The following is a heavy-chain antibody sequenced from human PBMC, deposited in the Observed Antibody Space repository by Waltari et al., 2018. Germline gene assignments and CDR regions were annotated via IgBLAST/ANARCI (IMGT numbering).Heavy chain of an antibody. J-gene: IGHJ4*02. D-gene: IGHD2-2*01. CDR1: GGPFSSYA. CDR2: IIPIFGTA. V-gene: IGHV1-69*01. CDR3: VSSHGHCSSTSCAGAY. Sequence: QVQLVQSGAEVKKPGSSVKVSCKASGGPFSSYAISWVRKAPGQGLEWMGGIIPIFGTANYAQKFQGRVTITADESTSTAYMELSSLRSEDTAVYYCVSSHGHCSSTSCAGAYWGQGTLVTVSS.